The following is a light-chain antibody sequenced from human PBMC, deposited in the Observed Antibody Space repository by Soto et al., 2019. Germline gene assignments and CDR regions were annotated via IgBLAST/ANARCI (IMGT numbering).Light chain of an antibody. V-gene: IGKV3-15*01. J-gene: IGKJ2*01. CDR3: QHYNFWPHS. CDR1: QSVRDN. Sequence: EILLTQSPGALAVSPGEVATLSCRASQSVRDNLAWYQQKPGQAPRLLIYRASIRATGVPARFSGSGSGTEFTLTISGLQSEDVSSYFCQHYNFWPHSFGQGTKVEIK. CDR2: RAS.